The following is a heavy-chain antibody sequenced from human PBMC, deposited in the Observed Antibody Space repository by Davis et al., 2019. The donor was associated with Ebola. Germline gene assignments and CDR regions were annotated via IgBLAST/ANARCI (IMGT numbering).Heavy chain of an antibody. CDR3: ARAAGILELDYFDS. CDR1: GFTFSTYA. D-gene: IGHD1-26*01. CDR2: ISGSGGST. J-gene: IGHJ4*02. V-gene: IGHV3-23*01. Sequence: GESLKISCAASGFTFSTYAMSWVRQAPGKGLEWVSAISGSGGSTYYADSVKGRFTISRDNSKNTLYLQMNSLRAEDTAVYYCARAAGILELDYFDSWGQGAPVTVSS.